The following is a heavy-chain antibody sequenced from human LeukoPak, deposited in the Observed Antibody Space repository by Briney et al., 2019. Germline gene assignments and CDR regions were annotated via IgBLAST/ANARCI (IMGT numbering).Heavy chain of an antibody. CDR2: IDPSDSYT. CDR1: GYSFTSYW. V-gene: IGHV5-10-1*01. Sequence: GESLKISCKGSGYSFTSYWISWVRQMPGKGLEWMGRIDPSDSYTNYSPSFQGHVIISADKSISTAYLQWSSLKASDTAMYYCARRYCSSTSCSGFDPWGQGTLVTVSS. J-gene: IGHJ5*02. D-gene: IGHD2-2*01. CDR3: ARRYCSSTSCSGFDP.